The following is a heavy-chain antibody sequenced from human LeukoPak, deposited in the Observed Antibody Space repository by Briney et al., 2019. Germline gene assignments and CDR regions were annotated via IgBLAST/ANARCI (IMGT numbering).Heavy chain of an antibody. Sequence: ASVKVSCKASGYTFTSYGISWVRQAPGQGLEWMGWISAYNGNTNYAQKLQGRVTMTTDTSTSTAYMELRSPRSDDTAVYYCARDLPTYYYGSGSYSRFDPWGQGTLVTVSS. D-gene: IGHD3-10*01. CDR1: GYTFTSYG. CDR2: ISAYNGNT. J-gene: IGHJ5*02. CDR3: ARDLPTYYYGSGSYSRFDP. V-gene: IGHV1-18*01.